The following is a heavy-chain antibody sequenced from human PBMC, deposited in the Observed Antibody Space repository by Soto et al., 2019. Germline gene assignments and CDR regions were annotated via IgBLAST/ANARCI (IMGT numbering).Heavy chain of an antibody. CDR1: GYTYTSNG. Sequence: ASVKVSCRASGYTYTSNGISWVRQSSGQGLEWMGLISVYNGKTNYAQKVQDRVTMNTDTSTSTVYMELRSLRSDDTAVYYCAIEGYVPYYYYVMDVWGQGTTVTVSS. CDR3: AIEGYVPYYYYVMDV. CDR2: ISVYNGKT. V-gene: IGHV1-18*01. D-gene: IGHD3-16*01. J-gene: IGHJ6*02.